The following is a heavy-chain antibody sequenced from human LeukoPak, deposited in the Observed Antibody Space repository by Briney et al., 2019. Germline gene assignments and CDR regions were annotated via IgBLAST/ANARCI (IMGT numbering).Heavy chain of an antibody. D-gene: IGHD6-19*01. Sequence: GGSVRLPRAASGFTLSDYYLSWLRPAPGKGLAWVSYISSSGSTIYYADSVKGRFTIPRDNAKNSLYLQMNSLRAEDTSVYYCAREDIAVAGFDYWGQGTLVTVSP. J-gene: IGHJ4*02. V-gene: IGHV3-11*01. CDR3: AREDIAVAGFDY. CDR2: ISSSGSTI. CDR1: GFTLSDYY.